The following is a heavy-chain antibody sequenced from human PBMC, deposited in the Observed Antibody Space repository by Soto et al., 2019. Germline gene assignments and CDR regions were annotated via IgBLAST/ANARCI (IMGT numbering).Heavy chain of an antibody. CDR1: GFSFRSYA. CDR3: AKGPIYGSSRYPVGWFDP. CDR2: ISGSGSGT. Sequence: EVQLLESGGGLVQPGGSLRLSCAASGFSFRSYAMSWVRQAPGTGLEWVSGISGSGSGTYYADSVKGRFTISRDNSKNTLYQQMNSLRAEDTAVYYCAKGPIYGSSRYPVGWFDPWGQGTLVTVSS. J-gene: IGHJ5*02. V-gene: IGHV3-23*01. D-gene: IGHD6-13*01.